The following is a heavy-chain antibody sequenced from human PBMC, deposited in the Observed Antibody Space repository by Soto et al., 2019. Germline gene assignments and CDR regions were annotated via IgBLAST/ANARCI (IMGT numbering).Heavy chain of an antibody. CDR2: ISGSGGSI. CDR1: GFTFSSYG. CDR3: AKLQARELGRGAFDI. V-gene: IGHV3-23*01. D-gene: IGHD7-27*01. J-gene: IGHJ3*02. Sequence: EVQLLESGGGFVQPGGSLRLSCEASGFTFSSYGMSWVRQAPGKGLEWVSGISGSGGSIYYADSVKGRFTISRDNSKNTLYLQMNSLRAEDTGVYYCAKLQARELGRGAFDIWGQGTMVTVSS.